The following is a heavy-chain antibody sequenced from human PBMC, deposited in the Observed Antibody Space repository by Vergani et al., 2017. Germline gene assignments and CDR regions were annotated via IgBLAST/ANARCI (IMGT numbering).Heavy chain of an antibody. CDR2: IRSDESRR. V-gene: IGHV3-30*02. D-gene: IGHD3-16*01. J-gene: IGHJ4*02. Sequence: QVQLVESGGGVVQPGGSLRLSCAASGFTFNSYGMHWVRQAPGKGLEWVASIRSDESRRYYGDSMEGPFTISRDNSKNTLFLEMNSLRTEDTATYFCAKGLXITLTAVWGGLDSWGPGTVVLVSS. CDR1: GFTFNSYG. CDR3: AKGLXITLTAVWGGLDS.